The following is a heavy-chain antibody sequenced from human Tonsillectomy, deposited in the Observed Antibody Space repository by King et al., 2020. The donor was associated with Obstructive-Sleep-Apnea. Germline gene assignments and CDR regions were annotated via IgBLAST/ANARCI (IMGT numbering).Heavy chain of an antibody. J-gene: IGHJ4*02. CDR3: ARAPRYSYGHDY. CDR2: LNSDGSST. D-gene: IGHD5-18*01. V-gene: IGHV3-74*01. CDR1: GFTFSSYW. Sequence: VQLVESGGGLVQPGGSLRLSCAASGFTFSSYWMHWVRQAPGKGLVWVSRLNSDGSSTSYADSVKGRFTISRDNAKNTLYLQMNSLRAEDTAVYYCARAPRYSYGHDYWGQGTLVTVSS.